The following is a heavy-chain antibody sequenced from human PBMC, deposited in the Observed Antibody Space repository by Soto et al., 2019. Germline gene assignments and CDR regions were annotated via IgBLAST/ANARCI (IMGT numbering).Heavy chain of an antibody. V-gene: IGHV5-10-1*03. CDR1: GYDFTTYW. J-gene: IGHJ4*02. CDR2: IDPDDSST. D-gene: IGHD1-1*01. CDR3: SRHAVTYKSYFDY. Sequence: EVQLVQSGAEVKAPGESLRISCRVAGYDFTTYWISWVRQMPGKGLEWMGRIDPDDSSTNYSPSFQGHVSISADRSIITAYLQWSSLKASDTAVYYCSRHAVTYKSYFDYWGLGTLVTVSS.